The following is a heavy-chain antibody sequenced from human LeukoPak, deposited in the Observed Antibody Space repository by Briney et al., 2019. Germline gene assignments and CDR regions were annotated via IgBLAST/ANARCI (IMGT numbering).Heavy chain of an antibody. D-gene: IGHD3-10*01. V-gene: IGHV4-59*11. CDR2: IDHTGST. Sequence: SETLSLICSVSGDSISMHYWSWIRQPPGKGLEWIGYIDHTGSTNHNPSLNSRVTISRDTSKNHFSLKLKSVTAADTAVYYCARGGYYGSGNDFRFDPWGQGTLVTVSS. CDR1: GDSISMHY. J-gene: IGHJ5*02. CDR3: ARGGYYGSGNDFRFDP.